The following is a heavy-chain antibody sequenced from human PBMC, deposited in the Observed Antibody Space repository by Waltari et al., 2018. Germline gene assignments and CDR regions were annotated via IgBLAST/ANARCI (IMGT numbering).Heavy chain of an antibody. CDR2: IYPADSET. V-gene: IGHV5-51*01. J-gene: IGHJ4*02. CDR1: GYNFGKYW. Sequence: EVQLVQSGAEVKKPGESLTIPCQASGYNFGKYWIGWVRQMPGKGLEWMGLIYPADSETTYSPSFQGQVTISADKSVATAYLRWSSLKPSDSAIYYCVRHYQGSGSAAYWGQGTLVTVSS. D-gene: IGHD3-10*01. CDR3: VRHYQGSGSAAY.